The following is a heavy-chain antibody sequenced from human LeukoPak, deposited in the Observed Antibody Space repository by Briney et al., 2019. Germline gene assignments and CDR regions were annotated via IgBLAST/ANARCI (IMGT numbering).Heavy chain of an antibody. J-gene: IGHJ4*02. V-gene: IGHV7-4-1*02. CDR3: ARDYYYDFWSGYFAPDY. CDR1: GYTSINSA. CDR2: INTNTGNP. D-gene: IGHD3-3*01. Sequence: ASVKVSCKASGYTSINSAMSWVRQAPGQGLEWMGWINTNTGNPTYAQGFTGRFVFSLGTSVSTAYLQISSLKAEDTAVYYCARDYYYDFWSGYFAPDYWGQGTLVTVSS.